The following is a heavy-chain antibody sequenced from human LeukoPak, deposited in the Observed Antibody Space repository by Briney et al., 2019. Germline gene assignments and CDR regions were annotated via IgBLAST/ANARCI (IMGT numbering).Heavy chain of an antibody. D-gene: IGHD3-22*01. CDR1: GVPFSGYY. Sequence: SETLSLTCAVYGVPFSGYYWSWIRQPPGKGLEWIGEINHSGSTNYNPSLKSRVTISVDTSKNQFSLKLSSVTAADTAVYYCARGRGSGYRLYYFDYWGQGTLVTVSS. V-gene: IGHV4-34*01. J-gene: IGHJ4*02. CDR3: ARGRGSGYRLYYFDY. CDR2: INHSGST.